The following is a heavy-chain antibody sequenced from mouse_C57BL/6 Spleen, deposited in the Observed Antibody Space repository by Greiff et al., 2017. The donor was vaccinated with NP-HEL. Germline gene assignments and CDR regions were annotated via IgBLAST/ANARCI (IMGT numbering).Heavy chain of an antibody. CDR1: GFSFNTYA. CDR2: IRSKSNNYAT. D-gene: IGHD1-1*01. J-gene: IGHJ4*01. V-gene: IGHV10-1*01. Sequence: EVNVVESGGGLVQPKGSLKLSCAASGFSFNTYAMNWVRQAPGKGLEWVARIRSKSNNYATYYADSVKDRFTISRDDSESMLYLQMNNLKTEDTAMYYCVRQYYGSGYYAMDYWGQGTSVTVSS. CDR3: VRQYYGSGYYAMDY.